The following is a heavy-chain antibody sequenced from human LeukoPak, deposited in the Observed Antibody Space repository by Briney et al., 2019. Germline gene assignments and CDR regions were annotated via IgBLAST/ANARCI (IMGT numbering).Heavy chain of an antibody. D-gene: IGHD5/OR15-5a*01. Sequence: ASVKVSCKASGYTFTSYDIHWVRQAPGQGLEWMGWMNPNSGNTGYAQKFQGRVTMTRNTSISTAYMERRSLRSEDTAVYCWAGGNSVYDYDYFDYWGQGTLVAVSS. CDR3: AGGNSVYDYDYFDY. J-gene: IGHJ4*02. CDR2: MNPNSGNT. CDR1: GYTFTSYD. V-gene: IGHV1-8*01.